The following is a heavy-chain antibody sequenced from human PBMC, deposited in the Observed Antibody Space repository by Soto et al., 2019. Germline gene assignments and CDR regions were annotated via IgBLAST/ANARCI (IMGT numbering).Heavy chain of an antibody. CDR2: ISPYTGIT. J-gene: IGHJ6*02. CDR1: GYISVNYG. CDR3: VMVDNYVTPTPQDV. V-gene: IGHV1-18*01. D-gene: IGHD3-16*01. Sequence: QVQLVQSRDEVKEPGASVKVSCKASGYISVNYGIAWVRQAPGQGHEWMGWISPYTGITHSASKVQGRLTMTTDTSTSTAYMDLGSLTSDDTAVYYCVMVDNYVTPTPQDVWGQGTTVTVSS.